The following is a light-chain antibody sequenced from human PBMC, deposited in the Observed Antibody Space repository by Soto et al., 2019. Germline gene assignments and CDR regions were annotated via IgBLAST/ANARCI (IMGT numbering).Light chain of an antibody. CDR1: QSVSSSY. V-gene: IGKV3-20*01. J-gene: IGKJ4*01. Sequence: EIVLTQSPDTLSLSPGERATLSCRASQSVSSSYLAWYQQKPGQAPRLLIYGASSRATGIPDRFICSGSGTAFTLTISRLEPEDFAVYYWQQYDSSPLTFGGGTKVEIK. CDR2: GAS. CDR3: QQYDSSPLT.